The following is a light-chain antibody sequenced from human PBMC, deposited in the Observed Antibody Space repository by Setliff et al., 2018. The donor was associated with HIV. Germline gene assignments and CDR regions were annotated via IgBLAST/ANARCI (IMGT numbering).Light chain of an antibody. Sequence: QSVLTQPASVSGSPRQSITISCTGTNRDVGGYNFVSWYQQHPGKAPKLIIYEVSNRPSGVSNRFSGSKSGNTASLTISGLQAEDEADYYCSSYTRSSPYVFGTGTKVTVL. CDR1: NRDVGGYNF. V-gene: IGLV2-14*01. J-gene: IGLJ1*01. CDR2: EVS. CDR3: SSYTRSSPYV.